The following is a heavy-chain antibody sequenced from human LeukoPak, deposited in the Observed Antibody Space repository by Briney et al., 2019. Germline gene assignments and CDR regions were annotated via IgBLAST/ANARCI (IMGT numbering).Heavy chain of an antibody. CDR1: GLTFSRYW. Sequence: PGGSLRLSCAASGLTFSRYWMSWVRQAPGKGLEGVANIKEDGSAKSYVDSVKGRFNISRDNAKNSLYLQMNSLRVEDTAVYYCARDYDYYSGHNLDAFDIWGQGTTVTVSS. CDR3: ARDYDYYSGHNLDAFDI. V-gene: IGHV3-7*01. D-gene: IGHD2-15*01. J-gene: IGHJ3*02. CDR2: IKEDGSAK.